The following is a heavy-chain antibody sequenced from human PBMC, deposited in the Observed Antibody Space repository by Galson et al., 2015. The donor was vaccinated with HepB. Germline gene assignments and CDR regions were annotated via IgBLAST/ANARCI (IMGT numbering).Heavy chain of an antibody. J-gene: IGHJ2*01. CDR2: IDPSDSYT. CDR3: ARPPLYGDYAYFDL. CDR1: GYDFTSYW. D-gene: IGHD4-17*01. Sequence: QSGAEVKAPGESLRISCKGSGYDFTSYWISWVRQMPGKGLEWMGKIDPSDSYTNYSPSFQGHVTMSVDKSISTAYLQWRSLTASDTAVYYCARPPLYGDYAYFDLWGRGTLVTVSA. V-gene: IGHV5-10-1*01.